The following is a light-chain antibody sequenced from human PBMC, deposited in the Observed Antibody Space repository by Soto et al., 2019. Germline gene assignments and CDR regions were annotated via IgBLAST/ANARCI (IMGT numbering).Light chain of an antibody. CDR1: SGHSSYA. CDR3: QTWGTGIRV. J-gene: IGLJ3*02. Sequence: QPVLTQSPSASASLGASVKLTCTLSSGHSSYAIAWHQQQPEKGPRYLMKLNSDGSHSKGDGIPDRFSGSSSGAERYLTIASLQSEEEADYYCQTWGTGIRVFGGGTQVTVL. CDR2: LNSDGSH. V-gene: IGLV4-69*01.